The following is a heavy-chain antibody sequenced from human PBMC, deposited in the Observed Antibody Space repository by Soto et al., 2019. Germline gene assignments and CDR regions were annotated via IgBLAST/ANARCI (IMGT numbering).Heavy chain of an antibody. V-gene: IGHV4-30-2*01. CDR2: IYHSGST. CDR3: ARDMHAGFTHFLDR. D-gene: IGHD2-8*01. CDR1: GGSISSGGYS. Sequence: PSETLSLTCAVSGGSISSGGYSWSWIRQPPGKGLEWIGYIYHSGSTYYNPSLKSRVTISVDRSKNQLSLKLSSMTAADTAAYYCARDMHAGFTHFLDRTGQGTLVTV. J-gene: IGHJ5*02.